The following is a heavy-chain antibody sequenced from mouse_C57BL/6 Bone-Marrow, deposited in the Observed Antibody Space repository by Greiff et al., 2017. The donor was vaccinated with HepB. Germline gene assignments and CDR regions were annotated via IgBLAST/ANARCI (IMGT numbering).Heavy chain of an antibody. CDR2: IHPSDSDT. D-gene: IGHD1-1*01. CDR1: GYTFTSYW. Sequence: VQLQQPGAELVKPGASVKVSCKASGYTFTSYWMHWVKQRPGQGLEWIGRIHPSDSDTNYNQKFKGKATLTVDKSSSTAYMQLSSLTSEDSAVYYCAHYYGSSHWYFDVWGTGTTVTVSS. V-gene: IGHV1-74*01. J-gene: IGHJ1*03. CDR3: AHYYGSSHWYFDV.